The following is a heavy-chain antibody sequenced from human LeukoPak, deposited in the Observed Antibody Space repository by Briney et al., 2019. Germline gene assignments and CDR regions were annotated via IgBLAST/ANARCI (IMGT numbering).Heavy chain of an antibody. V-gene: IGHV3-33*01. J-gene: IGHJ4*02. CDR1: GFVFGTYG. CDR3: ARAPDYGDYVGYFDF. D-gene: IGHD4-17*01. CDR2: IWYDGTTK. Sequence: GRSLRLSCAASGFVFGTYGIHWVRQAPGKGLEWVAGIWYDGTTKYYADSVKGRFTISRDNSKNTVSLQMDSLRAEDTAVYSCARAPDYGDYVGYFDFWGQGAHVTVSS.